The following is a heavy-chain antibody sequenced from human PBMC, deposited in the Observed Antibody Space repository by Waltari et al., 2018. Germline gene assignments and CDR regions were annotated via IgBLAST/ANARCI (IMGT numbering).Heavy chain of an antibody. D-gene: IGHD5-12*01. CDR2: IFFSGRS. J-gene: IGHJ2*01. V-gene: IGHV4-39*01. CDR3: GRLRAGGYDYWYFDV. CDR1: GGSVSSSAFY. Sequence: QLQLQESGPGLMKPSETLSLSCTVSGGSVSSSAFYWGWLRQPSGKGLEWIAKIFFSGRSYYTPSLESRLTISLDMSKNQFSLNLTSVTAADTAVYSCGRLRAGGYDYWYFDVWGRGTLVTVSS.